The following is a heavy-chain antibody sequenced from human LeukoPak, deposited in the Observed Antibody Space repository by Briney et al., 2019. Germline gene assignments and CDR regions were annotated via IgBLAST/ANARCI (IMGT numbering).Heavy chain of an antibody. D-gene: IGHD3-3*01. CDR3: ARADDFWSGQGVYYYYGMDV. CDR2: ISYDGSNK. J-gene: IGHJ6*02. V-gene: IGHV3-30-3*01. Sequence: PGGSLRLSCAASGFTFSSYAMHWVRQAPGKGLEWVAVISYDGSNKYYADSVKGRFTISRDNSKNTLYLQMNSLRAEDTAVYYCARADDFWSGQGVYYYYGMDVWGQGTTVTVSS. CDR1: GFTFSSYA.